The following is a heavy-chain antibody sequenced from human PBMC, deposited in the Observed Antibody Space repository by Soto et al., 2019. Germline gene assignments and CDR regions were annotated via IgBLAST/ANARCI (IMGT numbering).Heavy chain of an antibody. D-gene: IGHD3-10*01. V-gene: IGHV1-18*01. CDR1: GYTFTSYG. Sequence: QVQLVQSGAEVKKPGASVKVSCKASGYTFTSYGISWVRQAPGQGLEWMGWISAYNGNTNYAQKLQGRGTMTTDTTTRTAYMELRSLGSDDTAVYYCARERVYYYDSGRYYIPFDYWGQGTLVTVSS. CDR2: ISAYNGNT. CDR3: ARERVYYYDSGRYYIPFDY. J-gene: IGHJ4*02.